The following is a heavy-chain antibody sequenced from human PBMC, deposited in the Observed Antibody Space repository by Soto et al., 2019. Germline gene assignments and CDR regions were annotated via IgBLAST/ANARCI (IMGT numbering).Heavy chain of an antibody. CDR3: AKERLEEGCTFFEF. D-gene: IGHD3-16*01. V-gene: IGHV3-23*01. CDR2: ISGSGRDT. J-gene: IGHJ4*01. Sequence: GGSLRLSCEASGFPFSNYAMSLVRQSPGKGLEWVSGISGSGRDTYYADSVKGRLTISRDNAKNTLFLQMKSLRAEDAASYYCAKERLEEGCTFFEFWGHGMLVTISS. CDR1: GFPFSNYA.